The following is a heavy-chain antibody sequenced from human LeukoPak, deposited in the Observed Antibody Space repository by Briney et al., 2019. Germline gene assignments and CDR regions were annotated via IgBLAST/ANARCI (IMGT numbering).Heavy chain of an antibody. CDR2: ISSSSSYI. CDR1: GFTFSPYS. J-gene: IGHJ4*02. CDR3: ARDPREGAGSY. D-gene: IGHD6-19*01. Sequence: GGSLRLSCAASGFTFSPYSMNWVRQAPGKGLEWVSSISSSSSYIYYADSVKGRFTISRDNAKNSLYLQMNSLRAEDTAVYYCARDPREGAGSYWGQGTLVTVSS. V-gene: IGHV3-21*01.